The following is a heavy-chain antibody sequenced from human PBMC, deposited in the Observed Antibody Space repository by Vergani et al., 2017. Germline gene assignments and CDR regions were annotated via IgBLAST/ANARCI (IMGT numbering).Heavy chain of an antibody. V-gene: IGHV3-23*01. J-gene: IGHJ6*02. D-gene: IGHD2-15*01. CDR2: ISGSGGNT. Sequence: EVQLLESGGGLVQPGGSLRLSCGASGFTFSSYAMTWVRQAPGQGLEWVSAISGSGGNTFSTDSVKGRCTISRNNSKDTLYLQMNSLRFEDTAIYYCAKSRYPNCRGGNCYSYYYALDLWGQGTTVTVSS. CDR1: GFTFSSYA. CDR3: AKSRYPNCRGGNCYSYYYALDL.